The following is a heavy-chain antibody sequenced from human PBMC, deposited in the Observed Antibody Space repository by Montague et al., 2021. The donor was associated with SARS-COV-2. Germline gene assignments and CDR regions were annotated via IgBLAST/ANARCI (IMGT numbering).Heavy chain of an antibody. Sequence: SETLSLTCTVSGDSVSNDRYYWGWIRQSPGKGLEWIETIYFLGXTXYXXXXKXRVTMSVDTSKNQLSLRLTSVTASDTAIYYCARSAMIRGVFTSWFDPWGRGTLVTVSS. CDR1: GDSVSNDRYY. CDR2: IYFLGXT. D-gene: IGHD3-10*01. J-gene: IGHJ5*02. V-gene: IGHV4-39*01. CDR3: ARSAMIRGVFTSWFDP.